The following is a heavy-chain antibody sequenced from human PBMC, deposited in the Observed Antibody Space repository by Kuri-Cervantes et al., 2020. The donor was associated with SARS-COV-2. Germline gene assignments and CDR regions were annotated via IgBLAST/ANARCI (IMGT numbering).Heavy chain of an antibody. CDR3: ARAAPPLGYCSSTSCGEIDY. J-gene: IGHJ4*02. D-gene: IGHD2-2*01. CDR2: IYTSGST. CDR1: GGSISSYY. V-gene: IGHV4-4*07. Sequence: SETLSLTCTVSGGSISSYYWSWIRQPAGKGLEWIGRIYTSGSTNYNPSLKSRVTISVDTSKNQFSLKLSSVTAADTAVYYCARAAPPLGYCSSTSCGEIDYWGQGTLVSLL.